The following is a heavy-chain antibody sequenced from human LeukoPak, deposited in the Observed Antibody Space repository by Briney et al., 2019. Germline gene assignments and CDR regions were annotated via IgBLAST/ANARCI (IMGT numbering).Heavy chain of an antibody. CDR1: GFSMNIGYY. CDR2: IYHSGST. CDR3: AGNYDFWSGPYYYYYMDV. J-gene: IGHJ6*03. D-gene: IGHD3-3*01. Sequence: SETLSLTCTVSGFSMNIGYYWGWIRQPPGKGLEWIGSIYHSGSTYYNPSLKSRVTISVDTSKNQFSLKLSSVTAADTAVYYCAGNYDFWSGPYYYYYMDVWGKGTTVTVSS. V-gene: IGHV4-38-2*02.